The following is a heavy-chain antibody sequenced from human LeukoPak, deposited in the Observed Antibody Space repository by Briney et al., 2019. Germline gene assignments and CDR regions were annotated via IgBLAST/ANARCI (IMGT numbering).Heavy chain of an antibody. J-gene: IGHJ4*02. D-gene: IGHD3-9*01. V-gene: IGHV1-69*13. CDR2: IIPIFGTA. CDR1: GYTFTSYG. CDR3: AREPQYYDILTGYYIL. Sequence: SVKVSCKASGYTFTSYGISWVRQAPGQGLEWMGGIIPIFGTANYAQKFQGRVTITADESTSTAYMELSSLRSEDTAVYYCAREPQYYDILTGYYILWGQGTLVTVSS.